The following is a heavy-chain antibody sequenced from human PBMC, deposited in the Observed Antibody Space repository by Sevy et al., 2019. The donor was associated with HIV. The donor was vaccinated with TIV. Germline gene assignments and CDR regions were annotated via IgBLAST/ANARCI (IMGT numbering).Heavy chain of an antibody. V-gene: IGHV3-48*02. J-gene: IGHJ4*02. Sequence: GGSLRLSCAASGFTFSSYCMNWVRQAPGKGLEWVAYISSGGSTMYYAYSVKGRFTISRDNANNSLYLQMNSLSDEDTAVYYCARDNYYGFWCAYAVDYFDYWGQGTLVTVSS. CDR1: GFTFSSYC. D-gene: IGHD3-3*01. CDR2: ISSGGSTM. CDR3: ARDNYYGFWCAYAVDYFDY.